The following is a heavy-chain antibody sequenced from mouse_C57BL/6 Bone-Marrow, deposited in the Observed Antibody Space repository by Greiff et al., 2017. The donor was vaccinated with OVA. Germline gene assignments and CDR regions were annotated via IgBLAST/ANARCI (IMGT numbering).Heavy chain of an antibody. CDR2: ISSGGDYI. CDR3: TREAYYYGTFDY. CDR1: GFTFSSYA. D-gene: IGHD1-1*01. V-gene: IGHV5-9-1*02. J-gene: IGHJ2*01. Sequence: EVKLMESGEGLVKPGGSLKLSCAASGFTFSSYAMSWVRQTPEKRLEWVAYISSGGDYIYYADTVKGRFTISRDNARNTLYLQMSSLKSEDTAMYYCTREAYYYGTFDYWGQGTTLTVSS.